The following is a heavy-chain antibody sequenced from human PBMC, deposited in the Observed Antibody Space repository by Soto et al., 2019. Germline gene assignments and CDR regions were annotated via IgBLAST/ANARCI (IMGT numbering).Heavy chain of an antibody. D-gene: IGHD2-2*02. Sequence: ASVKVSCKASGYTFTSYAMHWVRQAPGQRLEWMGWINAGNGNTKYSQKFQGRVTITRDTSISTAYMELSRLRSDDTAVYYCARQLSPYTDFDYWGQGTLVTVSS. J-gene: IGHJ4*02. CDR1: GYTFTSYA. CDR3: ARQLSPYTDFDY. CDR2: INAGNGNT. V-gene: IGHV1-3*01.